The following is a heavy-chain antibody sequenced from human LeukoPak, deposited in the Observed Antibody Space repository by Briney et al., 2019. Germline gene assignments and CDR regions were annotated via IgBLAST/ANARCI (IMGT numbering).Heavy chain of an antibody. CDR2: ISDSGGST. CDR3: AKGTRASCYSASDY. V-gene: IGHV3-23*01. CDR1: GFTFSSYA. D-gene: IGHD2-15*01. Sequence: PGGSLRLSCAASGFTFSSYAMSWVRQAPGKGLEGVSVISDSGGSTYYADSVKGRFTISRDNSKNTLYLQMNSLRAEDTAVYYCAKGTRASCYSASDYWGQGTLVTVSS. J-gene: IGHJ4*02.